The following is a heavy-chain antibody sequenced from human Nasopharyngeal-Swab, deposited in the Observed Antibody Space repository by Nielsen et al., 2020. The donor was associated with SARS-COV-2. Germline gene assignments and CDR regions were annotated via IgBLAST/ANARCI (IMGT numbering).Heavy chain of an antibody. CDR3: AFGIAVAGPMGYYGMDV. D-gene: IGHD6-19*01. J-gene: IGHJ6*02. Sequence: ASVKVSCKASGYTFTSYAMHWVRQAPGQRLAWMGWINAGNGNTKYSQKFQGRVTITRDTSASTAYMELSSLRSEDTAVYYCAFGIAVAGPMGYYGMDVWGQGTTVTVSS. CDR2: INAGNGNT. CDR1: GYTFTSYA. V-gene: IGHV1-3*01.